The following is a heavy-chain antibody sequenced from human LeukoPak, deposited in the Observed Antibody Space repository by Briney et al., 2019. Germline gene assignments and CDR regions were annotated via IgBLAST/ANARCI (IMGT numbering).Heavy chain of an antibody. CDR1: GFTFSSYA. CDR2: ISGSGGST. J-gene: IGHJ4*02. CDR3: AKQKPTNYDFWSGYWFDY. Sequence: PGGSLRRSCAASGFTFSSYAMSWVRQAPGKGLEWVSAISGSGGSTYYADSVKGRFTISRGNSKNTLYLQMNSLRAEDTAVYYCAKQKPTNYDFWSGYWFDYWGQGTLVTVSS. V-gene: IGHV3-23*01. D-gene: IGHD3-3*01.